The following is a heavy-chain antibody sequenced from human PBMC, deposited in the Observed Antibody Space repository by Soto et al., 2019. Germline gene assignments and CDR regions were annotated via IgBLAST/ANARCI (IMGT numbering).Heavy chain of an antibody. V-gene: IGHV4-31*03. CDR1: GGSINIGGYF. D-gene: IGHD3-16*01. Sequence: QVQLQESGPGLVKPSQTLSLACTVSGGSINIGGYFWSWVRQFPGKGLEWIGHLYYNGSTYYNPSLNSRVTISRDTSKNQFSLRLTSVTAADTAVYYCATDEYFGSEINFYYYAMDVWGQGTTVTVSS. CDR2: LYYNGST. CDR3: ATDEYFGSEINFYYYAMDV. J-gene: IGHJ6*02.